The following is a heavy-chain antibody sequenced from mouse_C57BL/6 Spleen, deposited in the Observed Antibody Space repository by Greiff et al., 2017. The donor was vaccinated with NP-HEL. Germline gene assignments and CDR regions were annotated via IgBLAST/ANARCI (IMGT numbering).Heavy chain of an antibody. CDR2: IDPSHSAT. J-gene: IGHJ1*03. Sequence: VQLQQPGAELVRPGSSVTLSCKASGYTFTSYWMHWVQQRPLQGLEWIGNIDPSHSATHYNQKFKSKATLTVDKSSSTAHMPLSSLTSEHSAIYHCAGRYGGSSGDVDVWGTGTT. V-gene: IGHV1-52*01. CDR1: GYTFTSYW. D-gene: IGHD1-3*01. CDR3: AGRYGGSSGDVDV.